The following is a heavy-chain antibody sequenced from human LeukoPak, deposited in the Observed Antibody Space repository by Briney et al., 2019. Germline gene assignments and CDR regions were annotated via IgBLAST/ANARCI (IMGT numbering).Heavy chain of an antibody. Sequence: GGSLRLSCAASGFTFSSYEMNWVRQAPGKGLEWVSYISSSGSTIYYADSVKGRFTISRDNAKNSLYLQMNSLRAEDTAVYYCARDLGPMVRGEFDYWGQGTLVTVSS. D-gene: IGHD3-10*01. CDR2: ISSSGSTI. J-gene: IGHJ4*02. CDR1: GFTFSSYE. CDR3: ARDLGPMVRGEFDY. V-gene: IGHV3-48*03.